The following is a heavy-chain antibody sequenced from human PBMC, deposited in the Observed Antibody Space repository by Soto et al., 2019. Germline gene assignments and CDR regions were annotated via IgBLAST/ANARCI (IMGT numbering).Heavy chain of an antibody. V-gene: IGHV2-70*01. D-gene: IGHD6-6*01. CDR2: IDWDDDK. J-gene: IGHJ6*02. CDR1: GFSLSTSGMC. Sequence: SGPTLVNPTQTLTLTCTFSGFSLSTSGMCVSWIRQPPGKALEWLALIDWDDDKYYSTSLKTRLTISKDTSKNQVVLTMTNMDPVATATYYCARTYSSSSPCYYFGGMDVWGQGTTVTSP. CDR3: ARTYSSSSPCYYFGGMDV.